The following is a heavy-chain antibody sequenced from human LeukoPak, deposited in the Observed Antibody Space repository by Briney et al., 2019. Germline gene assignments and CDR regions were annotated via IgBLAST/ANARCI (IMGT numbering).Heavy chain of an antibody. CDR2: ISHDGSNK. CDR1: GFTFSSYA. CDR3: ARPESSGWYDFYGMDV. J-gene: IGHJ6*02. D-gene: IGHD6-19*01. Sequence: GRSLRLSCAASGFTFSSYAMHWVRQAPGKGLEWVAAISHDGSNKYYADSVKGRFTISRDNSKHTLYLQMNSLRAEDTAVYYCARPESSGWYDFYGMDVWGQGTTVTVSS. V-gene: IGHV3-30-3*01.